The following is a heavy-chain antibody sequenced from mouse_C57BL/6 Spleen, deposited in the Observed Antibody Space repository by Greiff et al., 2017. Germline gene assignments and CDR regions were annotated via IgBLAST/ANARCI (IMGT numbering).Heavy chain of an antibody. J-gene: IGHJ4*01. D-gene: IGHD4-1*01. Sequence: QVQLKQPGAELVKPGASVKMSCKASGYTFTSSWITWVKQRPGQGLEWIGDIYPGSGSTNYNEKFKSKATLTVDTSSSTAYMQLSSLTSEDSAVYYCARAGTRAMDYWGQGTSVTVSS. CDR3: ARAGTRAMDY. CDR1: GYTFTSSW. V-gene: IGHV1-55*01. CDR2: IYPGSGST.